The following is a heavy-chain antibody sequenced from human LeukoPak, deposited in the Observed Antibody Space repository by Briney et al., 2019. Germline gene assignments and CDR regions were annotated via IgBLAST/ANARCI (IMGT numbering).Heavy chain of an antibody. CDR3: ARAPSEIGGYYPEYFRH. J-gene: IGHJ1*01. CDR2: IKSDGRT. CDR1: GFTFSNYW. V-gene: IGHV3-74*01. Sequence: PGRSLRLSCAAAGFTFSNYWIHCVRQAPGKWLVWVSRIKSDGRTNYADSVKGRFTISRDNAKNTVSLQMNSLRAEDTGVYYCARAPSEIGGYYPEYFRHWGQGTLVTASS. D-gene: IGHD3-22*01.